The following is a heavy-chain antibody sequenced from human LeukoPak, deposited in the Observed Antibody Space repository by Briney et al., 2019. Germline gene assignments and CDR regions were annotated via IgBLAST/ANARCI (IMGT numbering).Heavy chain of an antibody. J-gene: IGHJ3*02. D-gene: IGHD5-12*01. CDR1: GYTFTSYA. CDR3: ARPYPYSGYDLSAFDI. Sequence: ASVKVSCKASGYTFTSYAMNWVRQAPGQGLEWMGWINTNTGNPTYAQAFTGRFVFSLDTSVSTAYLQISSLKAEDTAVYYCARPYPYSGYDLSAFDIWGQGTMVTVSS. CDR2: INTNTGNP. V-gene: IGHV7-4-1*02.